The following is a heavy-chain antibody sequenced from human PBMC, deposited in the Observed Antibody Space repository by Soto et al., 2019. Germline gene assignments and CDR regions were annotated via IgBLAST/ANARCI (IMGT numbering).Heavy chain of an antibody. CDR2: ISSSSSYI. D-gene: IGHD1-26*01. V-gene: IGHV3-21*01. Sequence: EVQLVESGGGLVKPGGSLRLSCAASGFTFSSYSMNWVRQAPGKGLEWVSSISSSSSYIYYADSVKGRFTISRDTAKNPLYLQRNSLRAEYTAVYYCARASGSCCGAFDIWCKYTMVTVSS. J-gene: IGHJ3*02. CDR1: GFTFSSYS. CDR3: ARASGSCCGAFDI.